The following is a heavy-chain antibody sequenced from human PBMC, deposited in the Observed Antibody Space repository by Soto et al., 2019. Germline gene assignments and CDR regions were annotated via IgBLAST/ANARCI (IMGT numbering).Heavy chain of an antibody. CDR1: VFPFSSSA. CDR2: ISGSGGST. J-gene: IGHJ4*02. D-gene: IGHD5-12*01. Sequence: GGSLRLACAASVFPFSSSAMSWVRQAPGKGLEWVSAISGSGGSTYYADSVKGRFTISRDNSKNTLYLQMNSLRAEDTAVYYCATVQYSGYGFPAFDYWGKGTLVTVSS. CDR3: ATVQYSGYGFPAFDY. V-gene: IGHV3-23*01.